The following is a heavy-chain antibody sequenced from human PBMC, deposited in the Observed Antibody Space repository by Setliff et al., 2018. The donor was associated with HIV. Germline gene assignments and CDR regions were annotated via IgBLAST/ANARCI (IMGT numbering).Heavy chain of an antibody. J-gene: IGHJ4*02. Sequence: ASETLSLTCAVYGGSFSGYYWSWIRQPAGKGLEWIGRFYTSGSTNYNPSLKSRVTMSVDTSTNQFSLKLSSVTAADTAVYYCASSPAWRSDFGLHTFDYWGQGTLVTVSS. CDR2: FYTSGST. V-gene: IGHV4-59*10. CDR3: ASSPAWRSDFGLHTFDY. D-gene: IGHD2-2*01. CDR1: GGSFSGYY.